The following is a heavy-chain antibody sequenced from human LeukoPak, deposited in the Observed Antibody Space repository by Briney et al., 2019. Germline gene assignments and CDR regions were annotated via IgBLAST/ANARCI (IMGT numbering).Heavy chain of an antibody. CDR1: GFTFSSYG. Sequence: GGSLRLSCAASGFTFSSYGMHWARQAPGKGLEWVAVISYDGSNKYYADSVKGRFTISRDNSKNTLYLQVNSLRAEDTAVYYCARPLRINCGMDVWGQGTTVTVSS. CDR3: ARPLRINCGMDV. V-gene: IGHV3-30*03. CDR2: ISYDGSNK. D-gene: IGHD3-3*01. J-gene: IGHJ6*02.